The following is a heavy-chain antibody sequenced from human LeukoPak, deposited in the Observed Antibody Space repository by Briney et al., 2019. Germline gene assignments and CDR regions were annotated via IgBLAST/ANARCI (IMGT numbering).Heavy chain of an antibody. CDR3: ARGGGIFGVLTTAHYYGMDV. D-gene: IGHD3-3*01. CDR2: INPIFRTS. J-gene: IGHJ6*02. CDR1: GGTFRSSA. V-gene: IGHV1-69*13. Sequence: SVKVSCKASGGTFRSSAISWVRQAPGQGLEWTGGINPIFRTSNYAQKFEGKVTITADESTSTAYMELSSLKSEDTAVYYCARGGGIFGVLTTAHYYGMDVWGQGTTVTVSS.